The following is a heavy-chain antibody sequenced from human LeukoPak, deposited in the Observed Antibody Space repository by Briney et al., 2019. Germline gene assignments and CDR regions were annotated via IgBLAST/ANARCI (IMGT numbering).Heavy chain of an antibody. D-gene: IGHD1-26*01. CDR3: ARQAARSVFQGAIRY. J-gene: IGHJ4*02. CDR1: GYSFTSYW. V-gene: IGHV5-51*01. CDR2: IYPRDSDT. Sequence: GESLKISCKGSGYSFTSYWMGWVRPMPGKGLEWMGIIYPRDSDTRYSPSFQGQVTISAYKSISTAYLQWSSLKASDTAMYYCARQAARSVFQGAIRYWGQGTLVTVSS.